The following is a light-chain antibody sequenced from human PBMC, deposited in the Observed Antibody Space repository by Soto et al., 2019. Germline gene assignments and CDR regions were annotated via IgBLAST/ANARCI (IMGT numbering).Light chain of an antibody. J-gene: IGLJ3*02. CDR3: CSYAGSSTLV. CDR1: SSDVGSYNL. V-gene: IGLV2-23*01. CDR2: EGS. Sequence: QSALTQPASVSGSPGQSITISCTGTSSDVGSYNLVSWYQQHPGKAPKLMIYEGSKRPSGVSNRFSGSKSGNTASLTISVLQAEYEADYYCCSYAGSSTLVFGGGTKLTV.